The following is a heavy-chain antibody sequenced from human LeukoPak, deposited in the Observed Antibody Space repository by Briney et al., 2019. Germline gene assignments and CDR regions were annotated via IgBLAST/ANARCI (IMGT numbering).Heavy chain of an antibody. Sequence: PGGSLRLSCAASRFTFSNYAMSWARQAPGKGLEWVSAISGSGDNTYYADSVKGRFTISRDNSKNTLYLQMNSLRAEDTAVYYCAKAGYSSSSNYFDYWGQGTLVTVSS. CDR2: ISGSGDNT. D-gene: IGHD6-6*01. J-gene: IGHJ4*02. CDR1: RFTFSNYA. V-gene: IGHV3-23*01. CDR3: AKAGYSSSSNYFDY.